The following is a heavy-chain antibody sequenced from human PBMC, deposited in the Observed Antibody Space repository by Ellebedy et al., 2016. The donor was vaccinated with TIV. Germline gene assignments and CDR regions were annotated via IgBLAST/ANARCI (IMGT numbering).Heavy chain of an antibody. D-gene: IGHD3-16*01. CDR1: GFTFNSYW. CDR3: ATDGSYGDYRSPTHAFVM. Sequence: GGSLRLSCAASGFTFNSYWMTWVRQAPGKGLKWVANMNQDGSAKYYVDSLRGRFTISRDNAKNSLYLQMNSLRGEDTAVYYCATDGSYGDYRSPTHAFVMWGRGTLVTVSS. V-gene: IGHV3-7*01. CDR2: MNQDGSAK. J-gene: IGHJ3*02.